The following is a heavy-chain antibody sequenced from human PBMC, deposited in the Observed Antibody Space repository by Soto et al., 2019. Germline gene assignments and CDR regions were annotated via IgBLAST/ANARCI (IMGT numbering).Heavy chain of an antibody. CDR3: VKDAGYCSSTTCYSPRNHYFDS. V-gene: IGHV3-7*03. J-gene: IGHJ4*02. Sequence: EVQLVESGGGLVQPGGSLRVSCAASGFTFSDYWMSWVRQAPGKGPEWVANIKFDGSEKQYVDSVKGRFSISRDNSRNSLFLQMNSLRAGDTAVYYCVKDAGYCSSTTCYSPRNHYFDSWGQGTLVTVSS. D-gene: IGHD2-2*01. CDR1: GFTFSDYW. CDR2: IKFDGSEK.